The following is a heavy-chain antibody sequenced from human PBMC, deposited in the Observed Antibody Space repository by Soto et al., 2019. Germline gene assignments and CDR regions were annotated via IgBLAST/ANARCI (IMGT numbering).Heavy chain of an antibody. CDR3: ARGNTGYGNFDY. V-gene: IGHV3-74*01. CDR1: GFTVTSYW. D-gene: IGHD5-12*01. CDR2: TSHAGSST. Sequence: DVQLVESGGGIVQPGGSLRLSCAASGFTVTSYWMHWVRQAPGKGLVLVSRTSHAGSSTYYAYFVRGRFTISQDTAKNTLYLKINSLGAEATAVYYGARGNTGYGNFDYWGQGTRVTVSS. J-gene: IGHJ4*02.